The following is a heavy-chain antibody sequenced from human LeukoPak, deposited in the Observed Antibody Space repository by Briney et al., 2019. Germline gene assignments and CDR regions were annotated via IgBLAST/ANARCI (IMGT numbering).Heavy chain of an antibody. CDR1: GFTFSSYA. Sequence: GGSLRLSCAASGFTFSSYAMSWVRQAPGKGLEWVSAISGSGGSTYYADSVKGRFTISRDNSKNTLYLQMNSLRAEDTAVYYCANHRGAYDFWSGYYTYYYYGMDVWGQGTTVTVS. CDR3: ANHRGAYDFWSGYYTYYYYGMDV. CDR2: ISGSGGST. J-gene: IGHJ6*02. V-gene: IGHV3-23*01. D-gene: IGHD3-3*01.